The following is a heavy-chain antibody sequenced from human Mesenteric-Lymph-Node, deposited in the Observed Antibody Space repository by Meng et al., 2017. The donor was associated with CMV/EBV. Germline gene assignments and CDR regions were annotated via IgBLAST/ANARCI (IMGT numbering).Heavy chain of an antibody. Sequence: GGSLRLSCAVSGFNFRSYSMNWVRQAPGKGLEWLAHIFSDGADIFYADSVRGRFTISRDNSKNSLYLQMNSLRAEDTAVYYCARDPATEWLRGPIDYWGQGTLVTVSS. J-gene: IGHJ4*02. V-gene: IGHV3-21*05. CDR3: ARDPATEWLRGPIDY. CDR1: GFNFRSYS. D-gene: IGHD5-12*01. CDR2: IFSDGADI.